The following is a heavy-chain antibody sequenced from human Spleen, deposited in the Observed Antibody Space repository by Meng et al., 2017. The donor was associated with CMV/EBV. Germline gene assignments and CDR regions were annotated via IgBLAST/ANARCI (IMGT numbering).Heavy chain of an antibody. J-gene: IGHJ5*02. V-gene: IGHV1-2*02. Sequence: TGYYMHWVRQTPGQGLEWMGWINPDSGGTNYARKFQGRVTITRDTSISAAYMELSRLRSDDTAVYYCARVLFSIYCSSTSCYSDWFDPWGQGTLVTVSS. CDR2: INPDSGGT. CDR3: ARVLFSIYCSSTSCYSDWFDP. CDR1: TGYY. D-gene: IGHD2-2*01.